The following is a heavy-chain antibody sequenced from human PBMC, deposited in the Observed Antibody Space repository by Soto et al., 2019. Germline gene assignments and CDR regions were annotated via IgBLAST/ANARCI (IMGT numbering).Heavy chain of an antibody. Sequence: GASVKVSCKASGYTFTNYGISWVRQAPGQGLEWMGWINTYNGNTNHAQKLQGRVTMTTGTSTSTAYMELRSLRSDDTAVYYCARGVGSGTYYNQYTWFDPWGQGTLVTVSS. V-gene: IGHV1-18*01. D-gene: IGHD3-10*01. J-gene: IGHJ5*02. CDR1: GYTFTNYG. CDR3: ARGVGSGTYYNQYTWFDP. CDR2: INTYNGNT.